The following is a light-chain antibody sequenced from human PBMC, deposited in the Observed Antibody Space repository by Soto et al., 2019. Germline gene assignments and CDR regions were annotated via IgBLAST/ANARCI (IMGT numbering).Light chain of an antibody. CDR1: SSDVGGYKY. Sequence: QSVPTQPASVSGSPGQSITISCTGTSSDVGGYKYVSWYQQHPGKAPKLMIYEVSNRPSGVSNRFSGSKSGNTASLTISGLQAEDDADYYCSSYTSINTVLFGGGTKVTVL. V-gene: IGLV2-14*01. J-gene: IGLJ2*01. CDR3: SSYTSINTVL. CDR2: EVS.